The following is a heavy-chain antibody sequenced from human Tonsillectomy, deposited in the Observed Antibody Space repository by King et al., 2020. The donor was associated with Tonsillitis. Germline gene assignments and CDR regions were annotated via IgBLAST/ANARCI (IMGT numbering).Heavy chain of an antibody. CDR3: ARDFFSAAAGGVNAFDF. CDR2: IIPYLNIA. J-gene: IGHJ3*01. CDR1: GGAFNSYA. D-gene: IGHD6-25*01. V-gene: IGHV1-69*04. Sequence: VQLVQSGAEVKKPGSSVKVSCKASGGAFNSYAINWVRQAPGQGFEWMGRIIPYLNIADYAQKFQGRVSITADTSTSTASMELSSLRSDDTAVYYCARDFFSAAAGGVNAFDFWGQGTMVTVSS.